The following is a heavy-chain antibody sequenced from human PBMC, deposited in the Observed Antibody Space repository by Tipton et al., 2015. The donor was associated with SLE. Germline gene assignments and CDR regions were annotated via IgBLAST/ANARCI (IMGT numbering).Heavy chain of an antibody. Sequence: SLRLSCAASGFTFSSYSMNWVRQAPGKGLEWMAVISYDGSNKYYADSVKGRFTISRDNSKNTLYLQMNSLRAEDTAVYYCARDHSSSRYYFDYWGQGTLVTVSS. CDR2: ISYDGSNK. CDR3: ARDHSSSRYYFDY. J-gene: IGHJ4*02. D-gene: IGHD6-13*01. V-gene: IGHV3-30*03. CDR1: GFTFSSYS.